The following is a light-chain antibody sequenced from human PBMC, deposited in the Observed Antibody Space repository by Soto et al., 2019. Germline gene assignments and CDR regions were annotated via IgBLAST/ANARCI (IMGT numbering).Light chain of an antibody. V-gene: IGLV2-14*03. CDR1: SSDVGGYNY. J-gene: IGLJ2*01. CDR3: SSFRSVNSRP. CDR2: DVS. Sequence: QSVLTQPASVSGSPGQSVTISCSGTSSDVGGYNYVSWYQQHPGKPPKLMIFDVSNRPSGVANRYSGSKSGNTASLSISSLQAQDEGDYDCSSFRSVNSRPFGGGTKLTVL.